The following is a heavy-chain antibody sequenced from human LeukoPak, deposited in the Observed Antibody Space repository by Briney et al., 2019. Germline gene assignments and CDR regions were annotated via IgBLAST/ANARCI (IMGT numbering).Heavy chain of an antibody. V-gene: IGHV4-34*01. CDR3: ARRPSGYSYGWEIDY. J-gene: IGHJ4*02. CDR2: INHSGST. D-gene: IGHD5-18*01. CDR1: GGSFSGYY. Sequence: PSETLSLTCAVYGGSFSGYYWSWIRQPPGKGLEWIGEINHSGSTNYNPSLKSRVTISVDTSKNQFSLKLSSVTAADTAVYYCARRPSGYSYGWEIDYWGQGTLVTVSS.